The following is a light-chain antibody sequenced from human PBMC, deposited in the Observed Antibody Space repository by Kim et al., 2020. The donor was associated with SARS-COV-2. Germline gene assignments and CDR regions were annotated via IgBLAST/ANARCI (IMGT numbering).Light chain of an antibody. J-gene: IGLJ1*01. CDR3: QAWESGNGYV. Sequence: VAPGQKAAITSCVDKLGDSYACWYQQKTGRAPVVVIYEDTKRPSGSPERCSGANTGNTATLTISGTQAMDEADYYCQAWESGNGYVFGTGTKVTVL. CDR1: KLGDSY. V-gene: IGLV3-1*01. CDR2: EDT.